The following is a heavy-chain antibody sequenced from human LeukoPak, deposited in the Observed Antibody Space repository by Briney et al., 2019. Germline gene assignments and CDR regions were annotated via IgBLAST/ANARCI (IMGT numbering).Heavy chain of an antibody. D-gene: IGHD4-17*01. Sequence: SETLSLTCTVSGGSISTYYWSWIRQPPGKGLEWIGYIYNSGSTNYNPSLKSRLTISVDTSKNQFSLKVSSVTAADTAVFYCARHAVTTTFDYWGQGTLVTVSS. CDR2: IYNSGST. CDR1: GGSISTYY. CDR3: ARHAVTTTFDY. J-gene: IGHJ4*02. V-gene: IGHV4-59*08.